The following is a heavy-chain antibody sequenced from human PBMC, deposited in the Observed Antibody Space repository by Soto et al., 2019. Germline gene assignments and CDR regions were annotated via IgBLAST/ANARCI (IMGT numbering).Heavy chain of an antibody. CDR2: ISSSSSYI. CDR3: ARDRIAAAGTGYYYYYGMDV. J-gene: IGHJ6*02. V-gene: IGHV3-21*01. D-gene: IGHD6-13*01. CDR1: GFTFSSYS. Sequence: SGGSLRLSCAASGFTFSSYSMNWVRQAPGKGLEWVSSISSSSSYIYYADSVKGRFTISRDNAKNSLYLQMNSLRAEDTAVYYCARDRIAAAGTGYYYYYGMDVWGQGTTVTVSS.